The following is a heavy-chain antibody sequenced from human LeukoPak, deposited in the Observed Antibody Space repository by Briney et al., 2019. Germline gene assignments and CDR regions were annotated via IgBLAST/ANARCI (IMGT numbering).Heavy chain of an antibody. CDR2: INWNGGST. D-gene: IGHD6-13*01. Sequence: GGSLRLSCAASGFTFDDYGMSWVRQAPGKGLEWVSGINWNGGSTGYADSVKGRFTISRANAKNSLYLQMNSLRAEDTALYYCARRGLAAAAGYYFDYWGQGTLVTVSS. J-gene: IGHJ4*02. V-gene: IGHV3-20*04. CDR1: GFTFDDYG. CDR3: ARRGLAAAAGYYFDY.